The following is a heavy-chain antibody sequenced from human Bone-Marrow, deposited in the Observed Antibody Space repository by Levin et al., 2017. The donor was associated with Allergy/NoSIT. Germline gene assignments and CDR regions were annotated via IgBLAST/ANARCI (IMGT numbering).Heavy chain of an antibody. D-gene: IGHD4-23*01. CDR3: ARGDYSGNVYYYNMHV. J-gene: IGHJ6*03. CDR1: GGIFRSYA. CDR2: VIPMFGTP. Sequence: HGESLKISCKASGGIFRSYAISWVRQAPGQGLEWMGGVIPMFGTPNYAQKFQGRVTITADESTTTAYMELTSLRSEDTAVYYCARGDYSGNVYYYNMHVWGQGTTVTVSS. V-gene: IGHV1-69*01.